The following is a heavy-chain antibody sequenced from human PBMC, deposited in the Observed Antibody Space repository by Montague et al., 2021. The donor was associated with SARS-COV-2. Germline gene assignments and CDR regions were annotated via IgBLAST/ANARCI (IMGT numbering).Heavy chain of an antibody. J-gene: IGHJ4*02. Sequence: TLSLTCTVSGGSISSGYFYWSWIRKPAGKGLEWIGLIYPGGNTNYNPSLKSRVTISVDTSKNQFSLKLSSVTAADTAVYFCARFGSGTLEFDLWGQGTLVTVSS. CDR2: IYPGGNT. CDR3: ARFGSGTLEFDL. D-gene: IGHD1-26*01. CDR1: GGSISSGYFY. V-gene: IGHV4-61*02.